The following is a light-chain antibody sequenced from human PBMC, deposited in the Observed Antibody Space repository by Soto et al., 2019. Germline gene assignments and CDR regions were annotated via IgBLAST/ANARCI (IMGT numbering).Light chain of an antibody. CDR1: SSDIRAGHN. Sequence: QSVLTQSPSVSGAPGQRVTIYCTATSSDIRAGHNIHWYQRLPGAAPKLLIYGNSNRPSGVPERFSGSKSGTSASLAITGLQAEDEADYYCQSYDSSLSVRYVFGTGTKVTVL. CDR2: GNS. J-gene: IGLJ1*01. CDR3: QSYDSSLSVRYV. V-gene: IGLV1-40*01.